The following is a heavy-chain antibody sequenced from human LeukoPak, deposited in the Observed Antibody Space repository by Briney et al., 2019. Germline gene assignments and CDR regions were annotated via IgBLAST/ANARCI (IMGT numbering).Heavy chain of an antibody. CDR1: GFTFSSYG. V-gene: IGHV3-30*02. CDR2: IRYDGNNK. D-gene: IGHD5-12*01. Sequence: PGGSLRLSCAASGFTFSSYGMHWVRQAPGKGLEWVAFIRYDGNNKYYADSVKGRFTISRDNSKNTLYLQMNSLRAEDTAVYYCANIVATDYWGQGTLVTVSS. CDR3: ANIVATDY. J-gene: IGHJ4*02.